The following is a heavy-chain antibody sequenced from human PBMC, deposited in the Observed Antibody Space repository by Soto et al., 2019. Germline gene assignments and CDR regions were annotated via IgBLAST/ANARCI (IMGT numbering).Heavy chain of an antibody. V-gene: IGHV4-31*03. CDR2: IYYSGST. J-gene: IGHJ5*02. CDR1: DGSSSSGGYY. Sequence: PSLLKSVTCSVSDGSSSSGGYYRSRISQHPGKGLEWIGYIYYSGSTYYNPSLKSRVTISVDTSKNQFSLKLSSVTAADTAVYYCARGTAARPYTWFDPWGQGTLVTVSS. D-gene: IGHD6-6*01. CDR3: ARGTAARPYTWFDP.